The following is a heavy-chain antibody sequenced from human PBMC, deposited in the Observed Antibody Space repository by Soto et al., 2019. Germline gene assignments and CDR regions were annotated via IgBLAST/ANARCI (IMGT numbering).Heavy chain of an antibody. V-gene: IGHV4-59*01. CDR3: ARTPAHYYDSSGYYYLDY. CDR2: IYYSGST. D-gene: IGHD3-22*01. CDR1: GGSISSYY. J-gene: IGHJ4*02. Sequence: PSETLSLPCTVSGGSISSYYWSWIRQPPGKGLEWIGYIYYSGSTNYNPSLKSRVTISVDTSKNQFSLKLSSVTAADTAVYYCARTPAHYYDSSGYYYLDYWGQGTLVTVSS.